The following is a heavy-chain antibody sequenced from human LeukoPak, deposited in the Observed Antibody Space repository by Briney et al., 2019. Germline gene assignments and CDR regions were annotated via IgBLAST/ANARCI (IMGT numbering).Heavy chain of an antibody. V-gene: IGHV3-11*01. CDR3: ARGSYYYDSSQAGYGMDV. CDR1: GFTFSDYY. Sequence: GGSLRLSCAASGFTFSDYYMSWIRQAPGKGLEWVSYISSSGSTIYYADSVKGRFTISRDNAKNSLYLQMNSLRAEDTAVYYCARGSYYYDSSQAGYGMDVWGQGTTVTVSS. J-gene: IGHJ6*02. CDR2: ISSSGSTI. D-gene: IGHD3-22*01.